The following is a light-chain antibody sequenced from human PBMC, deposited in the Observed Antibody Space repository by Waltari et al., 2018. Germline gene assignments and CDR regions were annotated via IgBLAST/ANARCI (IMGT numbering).Light chain of an antibody. Sequence: DIVLTQSPATLSLSPGERSTRSCRASQSVTSYLAWYQQTPGQAPRLLIDDAPNRATGIPARFSGSGAGTDCTLTISSLEPEDFAVYYCQQRSNWQITFGGGTKVEIK. CDR3: QQRSNWQIT. J-gene: IGKJ4*01. CDR2: DAP. CDR1: QSVTSY. V-gene: IGKV3-11*01.